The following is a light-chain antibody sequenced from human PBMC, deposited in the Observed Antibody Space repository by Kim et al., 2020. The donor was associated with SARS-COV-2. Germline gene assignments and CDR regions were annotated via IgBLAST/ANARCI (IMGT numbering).Light chain of an antibody. V-gene: IGKV3-20*01. CDR1: QRVSTAY. J-gene: IGKJ4*01. Sequence: PGEAATRSCRASQRVSTAYLVWYKQKVGQAPRLLLYATSSRANGVPDRFSGSGSETEFSLTISGLEPEDFAVYYCLQCQNTPLTFGGGTKVDIK. CDR2: ATS. CDR3: LQCQNTPLT.